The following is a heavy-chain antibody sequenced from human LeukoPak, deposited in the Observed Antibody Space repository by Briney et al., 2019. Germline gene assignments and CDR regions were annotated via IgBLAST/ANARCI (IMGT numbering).Heavy chain of an antibody. CDR2: ISTDGSST. D-gene: IGHD2-21*02. CDR3: ARDPTHCGGDCYYFDY. V-gene: IGHV3-74*01. CDR1: GFTFSSYW. J-gene: IGHJ4*02. Sequence: GGSLRLSCAASGFTFSSYWMHWVRQAPGKGLVWVSRISTDGSSTSYADSVKGRFTISRDNAKNSLYLQMSSLRAEDTAVYYCARDPTHCGGDCYYFDYWGQGTLVTVSS.